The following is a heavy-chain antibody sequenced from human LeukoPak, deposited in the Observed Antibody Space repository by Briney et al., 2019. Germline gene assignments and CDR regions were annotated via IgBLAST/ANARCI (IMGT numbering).Heavy chain of an antibody. D-gene: IGHD5-24*01. Sequence: PGGSLRLSCAASGFTFSSYSMNWVRQAPGKGLEWVSSISSSSSYIYYADSVKGRFTISRDNAKNSLYLQMNSLRAEDTAVYYCASLGGYNPGAFDIWGQGTMVTVSS. CDR2: ISSSSSYI. CDR1: GFTFSSYS. V-gene: IGHV3-21*01. J-gene: IGHJ3*02. CDR3: ASLGGYNPGAFDI.